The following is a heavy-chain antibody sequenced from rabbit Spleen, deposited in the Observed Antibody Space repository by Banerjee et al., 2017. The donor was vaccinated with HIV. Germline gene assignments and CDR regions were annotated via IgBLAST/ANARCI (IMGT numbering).Heavy chain of an antibody. CDR1: GFSFSSSYW. D-gene: IGHD1-1*01. CDR3: ARDLDGVIGWNFGW. CDR2: IDAGYSGST. J-gene: IGHJ4*01. Sequence: QSLEESGGDLVKPGASLTLTCTASGFSFSSSYWICWVRQAPGKGLERIACIDAGYSGSTYYASWVNGRFTISKTSSTTVTLQMTSLTATDTATYFCARDLDGVIGWNFGWWGPGTLVTVS. V-gene: IGHV1S40*01.